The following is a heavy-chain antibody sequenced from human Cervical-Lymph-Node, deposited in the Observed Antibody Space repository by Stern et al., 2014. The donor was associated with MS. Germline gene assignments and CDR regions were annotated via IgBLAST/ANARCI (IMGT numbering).Heavy chain of an antibody. CDR3: ARDHGIFDSWSGYYDYFDY. Sequence: QMQLVQSGPEVKKPGASVQVSCKTSGYTFSSYGISWVRQAPGQGPEWMGWINTYIGNTYYAQEIKVRVSMTTDTSTSTVYMELRSLTSDDTAIYFCARDHGIFDSWSGYYDYFDYWGQGTLVTVSS. CDR2: INTYIGNT. CDR1: GYTFSSYG. V-gene: IGHV1-18*01. D-gene: IGHD3-3*01. J-gene: IGHJ4*02.